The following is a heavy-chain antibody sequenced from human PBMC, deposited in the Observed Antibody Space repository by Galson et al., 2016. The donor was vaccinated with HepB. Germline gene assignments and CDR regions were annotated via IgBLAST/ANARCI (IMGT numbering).Heavy chain of an antibody. CDR1: GYRFTTYW. CDR2: IYPGDSDT. Sequence: QSGAEVKKPGESLKISCKGSGYRFTTYWIAWVRQMPGKGLEWMGIIYPGDSDTRYSPSFQGQVTISADKSTDSAYLQLNNLKASDTAVYYCARRHLDVDYFEDGGQGTVVTVSS. J-gene: IGHJ4*02. CDR3: ARRHLDVDYFED. V-gene: IGHV5-51*03. D-gene: IGHD5-24*01.